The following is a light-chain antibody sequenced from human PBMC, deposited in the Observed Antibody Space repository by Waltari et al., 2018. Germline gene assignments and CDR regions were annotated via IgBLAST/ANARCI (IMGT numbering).Light chain of an antibody. V-gene: IGLV2-14*01. J-gene: IGLJ1*01. CDR2: DVS. Sequence: QSALTQPASVSGSPGQSITISCTGTSNDVGAYDYVPWYQQHPGKAPKLLIYDVSNRPSGASNRFSGSKSGNTASLTISGLQAEDEAEYYCSAHTSSSLYVFGTGTRVTVL. CDR1: SNDVGAYDY. CDR3: SAHTSSSLYV.